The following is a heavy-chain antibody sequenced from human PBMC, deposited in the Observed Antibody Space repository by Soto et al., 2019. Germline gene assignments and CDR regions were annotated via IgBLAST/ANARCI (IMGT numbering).Heavy chain of an antibody. CDR1: GGSINSDGYY. D-gene: IGHD2-2*01. V-gene: IGHV4-31*03. J-gene: IGHJ4*02. Sequence: QVQLQESGPGLVKPSQTLSLTCPVSGGSINSDGYYCTWIRQHPGKGLEWIGYGYYSGSTSYNPSLKSRVTISVDTSKNQCSLKLSSVTAADTAVYYCAREQCSSSSCYFDYWGQGTLVTVSS. CDR2: GYYSGST. CDR3: AREQCSSSSCYFDY.